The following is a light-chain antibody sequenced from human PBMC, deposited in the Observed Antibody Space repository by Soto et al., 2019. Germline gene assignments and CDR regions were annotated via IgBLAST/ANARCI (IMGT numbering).Light chain of an antibody. CDR2: GAS. CDR1: RSISNN. J-gene: IGKJ4*01. V-gene: IGKV3-15*01. CDR3: EPHNNWPVVT. Sequence: EMVMTQSPATLSVSPGERVTLSCRASRSISNNLAWYQQKPGQAPRLLIYGASTRATGIPARCSGSGSGTEYTCTIISLKSEDFAMYYCEPHNNWPVVTFGGGTRVEIK.